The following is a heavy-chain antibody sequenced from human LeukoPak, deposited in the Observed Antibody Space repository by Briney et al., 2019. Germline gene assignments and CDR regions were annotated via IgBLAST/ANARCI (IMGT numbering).Heavy chain of an antibody. Sequence: SQTLSLTCAISGDSVSSNSAAWNWIRQSPSRGLEWLGRTYYRSKWYNDYAVSVKSRITINPDTSKNQFSLQLNSVTPEDTAVYYCARERELLWFGELSPYYFDYWGQGTLVTVSS. CDR3: ARERELLWFGELSPYYFDY. V-gene: IGHV6-1*01. CDR2: TYYRSKWYN. CDR1: GDSVSSNSAA. J-gene: IGHJ4*02. D-gene: IGHD3-10*01.